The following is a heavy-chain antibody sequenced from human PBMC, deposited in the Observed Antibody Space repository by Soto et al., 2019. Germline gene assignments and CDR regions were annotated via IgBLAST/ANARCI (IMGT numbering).Heavy chain of an antibody. J-gene: IGHJ4*02. V-gene: IGHV3-23*01. CDR3: AKLVAG. D-gene: IGHD2-8*02. CDR2: ITNNGAST. Sequence: EVQLLESGGGLVQPGGSLRLSCAASGFTFSSSAMSWVRQAPGKGLEWVSTITNNGASTYYADSVKGRFTISRDTSKNTLYLQMNSLRDEETAVYYCAKLVAGWGQGTLVTVSS. CDR1: GFTFSSSA.